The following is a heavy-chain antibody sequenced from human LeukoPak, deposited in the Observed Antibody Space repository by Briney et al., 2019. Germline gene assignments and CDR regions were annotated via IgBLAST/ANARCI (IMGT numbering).Heavy chain of an antibody. V-gene: IGHV4-59*01. J-gene: IGHJ4*02. CDR2: INYSGST. CDR3: ARGLTAMVLPFDY. Sequence: SETLSLTCTVSGGSISSYYWSWIRQPPGKGLEWIGYINYSGSTNYNPSLKSRVTISVDTSKNQFSLKLSSVTAADTAVYYCARGLTAMVLPFDYWGQGTLVTVSS. D-gene: IGHD5-18*01. CDR1: GGSISSYY.